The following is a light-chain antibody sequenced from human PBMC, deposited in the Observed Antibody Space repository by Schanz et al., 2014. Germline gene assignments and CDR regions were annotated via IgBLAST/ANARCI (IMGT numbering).Light chain of an antibody. Sequence: QSVLIQPPSVSGSPGQSVTISCTGTSSDVGSYDYVSWYQQHPGTVPKPMIYNVNTRPSGVPDRFSGSKSGTSASLAISGLQSEDEADYHCAAWDDSLHGWVFGGGTKLTVL. CDR3: AAWDDSLHGWV. CDR2: NVN. J-gene: IGLJ3*02. CDR1: SSDVGSYDY. V-gene: IGLV2-11*01.